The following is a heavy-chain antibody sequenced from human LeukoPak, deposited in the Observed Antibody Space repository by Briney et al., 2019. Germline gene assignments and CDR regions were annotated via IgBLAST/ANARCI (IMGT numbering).Heavy chain of an antibody. CDR3: ARDDYGELSAFDI. Sequence: SETLSLTCSVSGDSFRSVKDYWAWIRQPPGKGLEWIGSIYYSGSTHYNPSLKSRVTISVDTSKNQFSLKLSSVTAADTAVYYCARDDYGELSAFDIWGQGTMVTVSS. J-gene: IGHJ3*02. CDR2: IYYSGST. V-gene: IGHV4-39*07. D-gene: IGHD4-17*01. CDR1: GDSFRSVKDY.